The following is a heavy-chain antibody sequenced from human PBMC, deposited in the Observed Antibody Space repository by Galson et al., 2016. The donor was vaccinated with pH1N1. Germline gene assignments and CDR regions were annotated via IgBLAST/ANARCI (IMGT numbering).Heavy chain of an antibody. V-gene: IGHV1-2*02. CDR2: INPNNGGA. D-gene: IGHD3-10*01. J-gene: IGHJ5*02. CDR3: ATGSGNSWFDP. CDR1: GYTFTDHY. Sequence: SVKASCKASGYTFTDHYMHWARQAPGHGLEWMGWINPNNGGAKYPQKFQGRVTLTRDTSINTVYMELSSLTTDDTAVYFCATGSGNSWFDPRGQGALVTVSS.